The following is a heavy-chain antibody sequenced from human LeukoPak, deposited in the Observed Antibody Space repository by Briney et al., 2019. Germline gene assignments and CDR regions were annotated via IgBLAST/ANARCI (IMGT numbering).Heavy chain of an antibody. Sequence: ASVKVSCKASEYTFTSYGINWVRQAPGQGLEWMGWINTDTGNPTYAQGFTGRFVFSLDTSVSTAYLQISSLKAEDTAVYYCAREVGHCGSSSCYARWFDAWGQGTLVTASS. V-gene: IGHV7-4-1*02. CDR2: INTDTGNP. CDR1: EYTFTSYG. CDR3: AREVGHCGSSSCYARWFDA. D-gene: IGHD2-2*01. J-gene: IGHJ5*02.